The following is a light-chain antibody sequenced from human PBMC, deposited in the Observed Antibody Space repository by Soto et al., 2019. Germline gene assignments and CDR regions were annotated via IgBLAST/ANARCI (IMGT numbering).Light chain of an antibody. Sequence: QSVLTQPPSASGTPRQRVTISCSGSSSNIGSNTVNWYQQFPGTAPKLLIYSNNRRPSGVPDRFSGSKSGTSASLAISGLQSEDEADYYCAAWDDSLNGPVFGGGTKLTVL. J-gene: IGLJ2*01. CDR2: SNN. CDR1: SSNIGSNT. CDR3: AAWDDSLNGPV. V-gene: IGLV1-44*01.